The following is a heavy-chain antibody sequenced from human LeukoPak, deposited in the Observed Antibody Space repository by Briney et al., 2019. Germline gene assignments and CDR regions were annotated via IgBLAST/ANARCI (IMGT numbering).Heavy chain of an antibody. D-gene: IGHD2-8*01. CDR2: ISSSGSAI. CDR1: GFTFSSYE. Sequence: PGGSLRLSCAASGFTFSSYEMNWVRQAPGKGLEWVSFISSSGSAIYYAASVKGRFTISRDNAKNSLYLQMNSLSAEDTALYYWARGYCSNGVCYRGGLDFWGQGTLVTVSS. CDR3: ARGYCSNGVCYRGGLDF. V-gene: IGHV3-48*03. J-gene: IGHJ4*02.